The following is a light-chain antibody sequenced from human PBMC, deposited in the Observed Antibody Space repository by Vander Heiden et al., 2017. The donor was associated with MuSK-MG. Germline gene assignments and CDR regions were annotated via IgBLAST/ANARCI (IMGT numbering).Light chain of an antibody. CDR2: GTS. Sequence: DIQMTQSPSSLSASVGDRVTITCRASQDIRNSVAWYQQRPGEAPKVLVYGTSRLEDGVPPRVSGSGSGTLDTLIISSLEPEDFATYYCQHYYSNPQTFGQGTKVDMK. CDR1: QDIRNS. CDR3: QHYYSNPQT. J-gene: IGKJ1*01. V-gene: IGKV1-NL1*01.